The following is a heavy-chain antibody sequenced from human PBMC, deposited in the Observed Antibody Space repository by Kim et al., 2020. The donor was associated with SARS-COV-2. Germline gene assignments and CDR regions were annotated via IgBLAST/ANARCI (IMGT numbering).Heavy chain of an antibody. D-gene: IGHD5-12*01. CDR3: ATKGEYETDSGYAPFFYYYYGMDV. CDR2: ISGSGGST. Sequence: GGSLRLSCAASGFTFSSYAMSWVRQAPGKGLEWVSAISGSGGSTYYADSVKGRFTISRDNSKNTLYLQMNSLRAEDTAVYYCATKGEYETDSGYAPFFYYYYGMDVWGQGTTVTVSS. CDR1: GFTFSSYA. V-gene: IGHV3-23*01. J-gene: IGHJ6*02.